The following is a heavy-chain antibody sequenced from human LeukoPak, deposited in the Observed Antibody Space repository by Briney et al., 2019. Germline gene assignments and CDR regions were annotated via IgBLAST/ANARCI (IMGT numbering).Heavy chain of an antibody. V-gene: IGHV4-59*12. J-gene: IGHJ6*03. Sequence: SETLSLTCTVSGGSISSYYWSWIRQPPGKGLEWIGYIYHSGSTYYNPSLKSRVTISVDRSKNQFSLKLSSVTAADTAVYYCAREFRDFGVVTSYYYYYMDVWGKGTTVTVSS. D-gene: IGHD3-3*01. CDR3: AREFRDFGVVTSYYYYYMDV. CDR2: IYHSGST. CDR1: GGSISSYY.